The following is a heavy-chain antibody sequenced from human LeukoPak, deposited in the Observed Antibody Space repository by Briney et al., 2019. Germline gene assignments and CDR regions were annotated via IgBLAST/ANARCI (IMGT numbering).Heavy chain of an antibody. CDR1: GFSFSTSA. CDR2: IRGKPNNYAT. J-gene: IGHJ5*01. Sequence: GGSLRLSCAASGFSFSTSAIHWVRQASGKGLEWLGRIRGKPNNYATAYAASVKGRFTISRDYSKTMAYLQMNSLKTEDTAVYYCIRPYSGYDCCLGSWGQGTLVSVSS. D-gene: IGHD5-12*01. CDR3: IRPYSGYDCCLGS. V-gene: IGHV3-73*01.